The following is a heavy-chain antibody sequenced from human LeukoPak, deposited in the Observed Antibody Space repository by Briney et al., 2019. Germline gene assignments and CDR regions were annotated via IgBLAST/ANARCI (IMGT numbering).Heavy chain of an antibody. V-gene: IGHV1-2*06. CDR2: INPNSGDT. CDR1: GYTFTDYY. D-gene: IGHD6-19*01. CDR3: TRGGWLVHY. Sequence: ASVKVSCKASGYTFTDYYMHWVRQAPGQGLEWMGRINPNSGDTVYAQKFQGRVTMNRDTSISTAYMELSRLRSDDTAVYYCTRGGWLVHYWGQGTLVTVSS. J-gene: IGHJ4*02.